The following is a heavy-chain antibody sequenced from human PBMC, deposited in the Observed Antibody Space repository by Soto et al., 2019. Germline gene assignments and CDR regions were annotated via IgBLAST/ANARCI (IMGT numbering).Heavy chain of an antibody. Sequence: EVQLVESGGGFVEPGGSLRLSCVGSGLTLSHAWMTWVRQAPGKGLEWVGRIKTKGEGGTMDYAAPGKGRFSVSRDDSKKLLYRHMSSRHGEETAMYFCGANLPEVRTKWGFHYGGRGTLATVSA. CDR1: GLTLSHAW. CDR3: GANLPEVRTKWGFHY. V-gene: IGHV3-15*07. CDR2: IKTKGEGGTM. J-gene: IGHJ4*02. D-gene: IGHD1-26*01.